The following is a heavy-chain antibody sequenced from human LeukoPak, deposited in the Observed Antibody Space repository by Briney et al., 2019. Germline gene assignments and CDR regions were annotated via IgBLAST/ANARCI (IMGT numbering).Heavy chain of an antibody. V-gene: IGHV3-53*01. Sequence: GGSLRLSCAASGFTVSSNYMTWVRQAPGKGLQWVSLIDSGGSTYFADSVKGRFTISRDNSKNTLYLQMNSLRAEDTAVYYCAKDRTASYYYYYMDVWGKGTTVTVSS. CDR3: AKDRTASYYYYYMDV. J-gene: IGHJ6*03. CDR1: GFTVSSNY. D-gene: IGHD6-25*01. CDR2: IDSGGST.